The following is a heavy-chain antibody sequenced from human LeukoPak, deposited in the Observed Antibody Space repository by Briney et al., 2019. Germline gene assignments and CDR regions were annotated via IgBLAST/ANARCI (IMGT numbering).Heavy chain of an antibody. Sequence: PSETLSLTCTVSGGSISSYYWSRIRQPAGKGLEWIGRIYTSGSTNYNPSLKSRVTMSVDTSKNQFSLKLSSVTAADTAVYYCARYYCSSSDCPGIDYWGQGTLVTVSS. V-gene: IGHV4-4*07. CDR3: ARYYCSSSDCPGIDY. D-gene: IGHD2-2*01. CDR1: GGSISSYY. CDR2: IYTSGST. J-gene: IGHJ4*02.